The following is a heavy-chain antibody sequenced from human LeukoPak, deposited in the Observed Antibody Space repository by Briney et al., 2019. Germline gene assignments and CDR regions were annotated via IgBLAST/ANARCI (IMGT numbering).Heavy chain of an antibody. CDR3: ARAPITSPFYFDY. J-gene: IGHJ4*02. CDR1: GFTFSSYA. D-gene: IGHD2-2*01. CDR2: INWSGGST. V-gene: IGHV3-20*04. Sequence: GGSLRLSCAASGFTFSSYAMSWVRQVPGKGLEWVSGINWSGGSTGRFTISRDNAKNSLYLQMDSLRAEDTALYYCARAPITSPFYFDYWGQGTLVTVSS.